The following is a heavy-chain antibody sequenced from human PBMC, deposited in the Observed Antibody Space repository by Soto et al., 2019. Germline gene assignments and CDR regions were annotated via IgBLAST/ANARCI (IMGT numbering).Heavy chain of an antibody. V-gene: IGHV3-66*01. CDR3: ATILTTMTPEDHDYYGLDV. CDR2: IDSGGST. CDR1: GFSVSSSY. D-gene: IGHD4-17*01. Sequence: VQLVESGGGLDKPGGSLRLSCAASGFSVSSSYMNWGRQAPGKGLEWVSVIDSGGSTDYADSVKGRFSISTDNSKNTLYLQMNRLRAEDTAVYYCATILTTMTPEDHDYYGLDVWGQGTTVTVSS. J-gene: IGHJ6*02.